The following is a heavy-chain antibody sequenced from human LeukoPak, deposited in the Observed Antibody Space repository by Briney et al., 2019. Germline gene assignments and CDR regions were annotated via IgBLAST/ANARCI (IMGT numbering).Heavy chain of an antibody. CDR1: GGSFSGYY. V-gene: IGHV4-34*01. J-gene: IGHJ6*03. CDR2: INHSGST. Sequence: PSETLSLTCAVYGGSFSGYYWSWIRQPPGKGLEWIGEINHSGSTNYNPSLKSRVTISVDTSTNPFSLKLSSVTAADTAVYYCARGYGDLRPSPKIYYYHMDVWGKGTTVTVSS. D-gene: IGHD4-17*01. CDR3: ARGYGDLRPSPKIYYYHMDV.